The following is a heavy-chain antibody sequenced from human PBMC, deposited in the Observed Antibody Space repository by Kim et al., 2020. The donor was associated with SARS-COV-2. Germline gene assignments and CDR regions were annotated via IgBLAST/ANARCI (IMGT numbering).Heavy chain of an antibody. V-gene: IGHV3-21*01. Sequence: ADSVKGRFTITRDNTKDSLDLQMDSLRAEDTAVYYCVRGLQWRTSPYYFDSWGQGVLVTVSS. J-gene: IGHJ4*02. CDR3: VRGLQWRTSPYYFDS. D-gene: IGHD6-19*01.